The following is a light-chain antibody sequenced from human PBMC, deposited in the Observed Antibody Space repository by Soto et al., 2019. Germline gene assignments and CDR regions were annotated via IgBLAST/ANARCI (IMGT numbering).Light chain of an antibody. CDR1: QTISDNY. CDR2: GAS. J-gene: IGKJ3*01. V-gene: IGKV3-20*01. Sequence: DIVLTQSPGTLSLSPGERATLSCRASQTISDNYLAWYQQKPGQSPRLLISGASIRAPGIPDRFSGSGSETDFTLTIGRLEPEDFAFYYCQQYGSSPEISFGPGTKVDIK. CDR3: QQYGSSPEIS.